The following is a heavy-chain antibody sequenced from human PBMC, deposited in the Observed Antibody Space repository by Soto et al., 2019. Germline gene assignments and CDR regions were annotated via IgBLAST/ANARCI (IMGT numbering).Heavy chain of an antibody. CDR3: ATGPAGTPYYFDY. V-gene: IGHV3-9*01. J-gene: IGHJ4*02. Sequence: EVQLVESGGGLVQPGRSLRLSCAASGFTFDDYAMHWVRQAPGKGLEWVSGISWKSSGIGYADSVKGRFTISRYNAKNSVYLQMNSLRAEDTAFYYCATGPAGTPYYFDYCGQGTLVTVSS. CDR1: GFTFDDYA. D-gene: IGHD1-1*01. CDR2: ISWKSSGI.